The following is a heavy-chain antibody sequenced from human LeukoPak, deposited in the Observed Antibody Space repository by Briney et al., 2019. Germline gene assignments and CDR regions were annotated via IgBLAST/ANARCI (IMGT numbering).Heavy chain of an antibody. J-gene: IGHJ6*03. CDR2: MNPNSGNT. CDR3: ARGRVVPAATYYYYYYMDV. D-gene: IGHD2-2*01. Sequence: GASVKVSCKASGYTFTSYDINWVRQATGQGLEWMGWMNPNSGNTGYAQKFQGRVTITRNTSISTAYMELSSLRSEDTAVYYCARGRVVPAATYYYYYYMDVWGKGTTVTVSS. CDR1: GYTFTSYD. V-gene: IGHV1-8*03.